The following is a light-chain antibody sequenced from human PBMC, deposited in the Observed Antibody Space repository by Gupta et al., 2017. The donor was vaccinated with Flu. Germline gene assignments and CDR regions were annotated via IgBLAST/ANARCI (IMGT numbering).Light chain of an antibody. CDR1: DTFLSSDSKTV. Sequence: ICYSVSDTFLSSDSKTVLHWSQQRPGQYPRRLLYLVSSRVSSVPDRFSGSGSGTTFFLLISSVQADDVGVYFCLQHYNSPRAFGQGTKVEIK. CDR2: LVS. V-gene: IGKV2-30*01. CDR3: LQHYNSPRA. J-gene: IGKJ1*01.